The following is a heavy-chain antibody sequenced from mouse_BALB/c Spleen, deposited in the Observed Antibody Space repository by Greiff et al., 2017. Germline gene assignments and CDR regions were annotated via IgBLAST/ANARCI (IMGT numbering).Heavy chain of an antibody. D-gene: IGHD2-1*01. CDR3: ARGDYGNPFAY. Sequence: VQLKESGPGLVQPSQSLSITCTVSGFSLTSYGVHWVRQSPGKGLEWLGVIWSGGSTDYNAAFISRLSISKDNSKSQVFFKMNSLQANDTAIYYCARGDYGNPFAYWGQGTLVTVSA. CDR2: IWSGGST. V-gene: IGHV2-2*02. CDR1: GFSLTSYG. J-gene: IGHJ3*01.